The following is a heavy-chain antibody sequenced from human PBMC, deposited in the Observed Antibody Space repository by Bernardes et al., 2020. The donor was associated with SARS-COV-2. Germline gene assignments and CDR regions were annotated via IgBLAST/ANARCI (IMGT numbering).Heavy chain of an antibody. CDR2: ISASSSNT. Sequence: GGSLRLSCAASGFTFSSYTMGWVRQSAGKGLEWVSDISASSSNTYYADSVKGRLTISRDNSNNRLHLQMSSLRVEDTAMYYCAKAHATGSAYDYWGQGTLVT. J-gene: IGHJ4*02. D-gene: IGHD2-15*01. V-gene: IGHV3-23*01. CDR1: GFTFSSYT. CDR3: AKAHATGSAYDY.